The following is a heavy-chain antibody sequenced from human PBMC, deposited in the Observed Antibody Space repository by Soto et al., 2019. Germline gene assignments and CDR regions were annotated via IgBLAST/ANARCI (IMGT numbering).Heavy chain of an antibody. J-gene: IGHJ4*02. Sequence: ASVKVSCKASGYTFTGYYMHWVRQAPGQGLEWMGWINPNSGGTNYAQKFQGWVTMTRDTSISTAYMELSRLRSDDTAVYYCARTDYDILTGYYTGFDYWGQGTLVTVSS. CDR2: INPNSGGT. V-gene: IGHV1-2*04. CDR3: ARTDYDILTGYYTGFDY. D-gene: IGHD3-9*01. CDR1: GYTFTGYY.